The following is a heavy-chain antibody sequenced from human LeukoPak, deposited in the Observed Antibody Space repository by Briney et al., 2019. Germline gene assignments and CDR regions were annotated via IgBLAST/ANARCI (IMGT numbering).Heavy chain of an antibody. CDR2: IYYSGST. CDR1: GGSISSGDYY. J-gene: IGHJ4*02. D-gene: IGHD3-10*01. CDR3: ARSRLRGPFDY. Sequence: SETLSLTCTVSGGSISSGDYYWRWIRQPPGKGLEWIGYIYYSGSTYYNSSLKSRVTISVDTSKNQFSLKLSSVTAADTAVYYCARSRLRGPFDYWGQGTLVTVSS. V-gene: IGHV4-30-4*08.